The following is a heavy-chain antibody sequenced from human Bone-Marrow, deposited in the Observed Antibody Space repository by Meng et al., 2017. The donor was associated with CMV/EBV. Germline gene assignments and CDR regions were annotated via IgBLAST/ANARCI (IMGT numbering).Heavy chain of an antibody. D-gene: IGHD6-19*01. V-gene: IGHV3-30-3*01. CDR1: FTFSSYA. J-gene: IGHJ4*02. Sequence: FTFSSYAMHWVRQAPGKGLEWVAVISYDGSNKYYADSVKGRFTISRDNSKNTLYLQMNSLRAEDTAVYYCARAQTRYSSGWYEGFDYWGQGTLVTVSS. CDR3: ARAQTRYSSGWYEGFDY. CDR2: ISYDGSNK.